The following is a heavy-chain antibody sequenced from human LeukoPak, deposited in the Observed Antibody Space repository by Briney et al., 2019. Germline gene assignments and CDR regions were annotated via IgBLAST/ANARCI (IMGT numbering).Heavy chain of an antibody. J-gene: IGHJ4*02. CDR3: ARTTYSSGWTMDN. CDR1: GFIFSNYW. V-gene: IGHV3-74*01. Sequence: GGSLRLSCAASGFIFSNYWMHWVRQAPGKGLVWVSRINSDGSGTSYADSVKGRFTISRDNAKNTLYVQMDSLRAEDTAVYYCARTTYSSGWTMDNWGQGTLVTVSS. CDR2: INSDGSGT. D-gene: IGHD6-19*01.